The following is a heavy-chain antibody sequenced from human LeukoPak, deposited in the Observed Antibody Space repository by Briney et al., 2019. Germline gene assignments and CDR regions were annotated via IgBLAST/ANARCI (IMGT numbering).Heavy chain of an antibody. Sequence: GGSLRLSCAASGFTFSSYWMHWVRQAPGKGLEWVAVISYDGSNKYYADSVKGRFTISRDNSKNTLYLQMNSLRAEDTAVYYCAKFGVGATREFDYWGQGTMVTVSS. CDR3: AKFGVGATREFDY. CDR1: GFTFSSYW. CDR2: ISYDGSNK. J-gene: IGHJ4*02. V-gene: IGHV3-30*18. D-gene: IGHD1-26*01.